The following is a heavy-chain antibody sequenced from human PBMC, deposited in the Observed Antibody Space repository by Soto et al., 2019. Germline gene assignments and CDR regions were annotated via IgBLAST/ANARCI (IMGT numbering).Heavy chain of an antibody. CDR2: ITDSGTNT. J-gene: IGHJ4*02. D-gene: IGHD3-9*01. CDR1: GFSFRSYV. CDR3: ATIILTGYYMDY. Sequence: GGSLRLSCAASGFSFRSYVMIWVRRAPGKGLEWVSAITDSGTNTYYADSVKGRFTISRDNSKNTLYLQMSSLRAEDTAIYYCATIILTGYYMDYWGQGSQVTVSS. V-gene: IGHV3-23*01.